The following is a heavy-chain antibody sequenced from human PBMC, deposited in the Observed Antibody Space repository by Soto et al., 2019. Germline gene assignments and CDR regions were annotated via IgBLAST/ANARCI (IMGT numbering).Heavy chain of an antibody. Sequence: GGSLRLSCAASGFIFSNAWMNWVRQAPGKGLEWVGRIKSKTDGGTTDYAAPVKGRFTISRDDSKNTLYLQMNSLKTEDIAVYYCTMAGDYGVWSFDYWGQGTPVTVSS. CDR1: GFIFSNAW. CDR3: TMAGDYGVWSFDY. J-gene: IGHJ4*02. V-gene: IGHV3-15*07. D-gene: IGHD4-17*01. CDR2: IKSKTDGGTT.